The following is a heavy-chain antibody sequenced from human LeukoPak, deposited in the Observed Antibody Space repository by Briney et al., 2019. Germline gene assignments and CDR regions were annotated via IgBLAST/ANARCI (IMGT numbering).Heavy chain of an antibody. J-gene: IGHJ4*02. Sequence: GGSLRLSCAASGFTFSSHAMTWFRQAPGKGLEWVSGINSNGGTAYYADSVKGRFTISRDNSENTLYLQMNSLRAEDTAVYYCARDVAAPGGVYFDYWGQGTLVTVSS. CDR1: GFTFSSHA. D-gene: IGHD3-16*01. CDR2: INSNGGTA. V-gene: IGHV3-23*01. CDR3: ARDVAAPGGVYFDY.